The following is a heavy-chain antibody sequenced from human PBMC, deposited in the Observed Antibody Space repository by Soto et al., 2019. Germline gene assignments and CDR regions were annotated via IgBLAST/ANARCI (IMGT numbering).Heavy chain of an antibody. CDR2: ISSSSSYI. CDR1: GFTFSSYS. CDR3: ASATDDSYYYYYGMDV. Sequence: EVQLVESGGGLVKPGGSLRLSCAASGFTFSSYSMNWVRQAPGKGLEWVSSISSSSSYIYYADSVKGRFTISRDNAKNLLYLQMNSLRAEDTAVYYCASATDDSYYYYYGMDVWGQGTTVTVSS. J-gene: IGHJ6*02. D-gene: IGHD3-9*01. V-gene: IGHV3-21*01.